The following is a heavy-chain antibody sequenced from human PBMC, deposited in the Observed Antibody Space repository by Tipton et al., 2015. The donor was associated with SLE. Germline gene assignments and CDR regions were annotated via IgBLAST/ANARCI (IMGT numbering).Heavy chain of an antibody. CDR2: LYSYTGKT. CDR1: GYTFINYG. J-gene: IGHJ1*01. Sequence: QVQLVQSGAELKEPGASVKASCKTSGYTFINYGISWVRQAPGQGLEWIGWLYSYTGKTNYAQKFQGRVTLTTDTSTSTAYMELRSLSSDDTAVYYCARDEDPLGEYFHHWGQGTLVTVSS. V-gene: IGHV1-18*01. CDR3: ARDEDPLGEYFHH.